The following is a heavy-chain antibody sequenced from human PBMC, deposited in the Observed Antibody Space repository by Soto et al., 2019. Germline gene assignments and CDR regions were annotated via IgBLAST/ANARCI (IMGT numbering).Heavy chain of an antibody. CDR1: GGTFSTYS. D-gene: IGHD6-19*01. Sequence: QVQLVQSGAEVKEPGSSVKVSCKASGGTFSTYSISWVRQAPGQGLEWMGMIIPMFGTRDYAQKSQGRVTITADESTSTVYMELSSLRSEDTAVYYCAREGGAYSSGWRYFDYWGQGTLVTVSS. CDR3: AREGGAYSSGWRYFDY. J-gene: IGHJ4*02. V-gene: IGHV1-69*18. CDR2: IIPMFGTR.